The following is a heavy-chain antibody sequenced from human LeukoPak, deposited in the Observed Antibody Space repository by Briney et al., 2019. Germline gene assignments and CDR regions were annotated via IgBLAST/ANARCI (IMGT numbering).Heavy chain of an antibody. V-gene: IGHV1-2*02. J-gene: IGHJ4*02. Sequence: ASVKVSCKASGYTFTGYYMHWVRQAPGQGLEWMGWINPNSGGTNYAQKFQGRVTMTRDTSISTAYMELSRLRSDDTAVYYCARDECSGCSCYYYFDYWGQGTLVTVSS. CDR2: INPNSGGT. CDR1: GYTFTGYY. D-gene: IGHD2-15*01. CDR3: ARDECSGCSCYYYFDY.